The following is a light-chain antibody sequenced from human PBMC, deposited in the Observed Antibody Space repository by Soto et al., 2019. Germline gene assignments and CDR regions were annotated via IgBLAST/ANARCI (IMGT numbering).Light chain of an antibody. CDR3: SLWYSDALI. J-gene: IGLJ2*01. Sequence: QAVVTQEPSLTVSPGGTVTLTCGSTTGAVTSGHYPYWFQQKAGQAPRTLIYDTSDKHSWTPARFSGSLLGGRAALTLSGAQPEDEADYYCSLWYSDALIFGGGTKLTVL. V-gene: IGLV7-46*01. CDR2: DTS. CDR1: TGAVTSGHY.